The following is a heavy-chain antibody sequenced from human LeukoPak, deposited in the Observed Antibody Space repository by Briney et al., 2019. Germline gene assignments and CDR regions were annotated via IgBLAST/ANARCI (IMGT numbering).Heavy chain of an antibody. D-gene: IGHD5-18*01. CDR2: ISSSSTYI. Sequence: GGSLRLSCAASGFSFSSYSMNWVRQAPGKGLEWVSSISSSSTYIYYADSVKSRFTISRDNAKNSLYLQMNSLRAEDTAVYYCARVGRGYSYGDIDYWGQGTLVTVSS. J-gene: IGHJ4*02. V-gene: IGHV3-21*01. CDR1: GFSFSSYS. CDR3: ARVGRGYSYGDIDY.